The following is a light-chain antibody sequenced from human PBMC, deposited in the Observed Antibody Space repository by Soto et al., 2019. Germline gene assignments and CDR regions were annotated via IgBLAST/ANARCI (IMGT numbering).Light chain of an antibody. J-gene: IGLJ3*02. CDR2: YDS. CDR1: NIGSKS. V-gene: IGLV3-21*04. CDR3: QVWDSSSDHRL. Sequence: SYELTQPPSVSVAPGKTARITCGGNNIGSKSVHWYQQKPGQAPVLVIYYDSDRPSGIPERFSGSNSGNTATLTISRVEAGDEADYYCQVWDSSSDHRLFGGGTKVTVL.